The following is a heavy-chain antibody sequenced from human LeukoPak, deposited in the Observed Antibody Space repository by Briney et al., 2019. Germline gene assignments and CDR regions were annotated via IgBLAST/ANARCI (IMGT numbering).Heavy chain of an antibody. CDR3: AGRRRRAMWFGDGAFDI. Sequence: GGSLRLSCAASGFTVSSNYMTWVRQAPGKGLEWVSIIYSGGSTYYADSVKGIFTISRDKSKNTLYLQMNYLRAADTAVYYCAGRRRRAMWFGDGAFDIWGQGTMVTVSS. CDR2: IYSGGST. V-gene: IGHV3-66*01. J-gene: IGHJ3*02. D-gene: IGHD3-10*01. CDR1: GFTVSSNY.